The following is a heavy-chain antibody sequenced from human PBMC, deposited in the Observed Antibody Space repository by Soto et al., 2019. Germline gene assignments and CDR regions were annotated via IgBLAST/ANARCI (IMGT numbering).Heavy chain of an antibody. CDR3: TTGASYYYDSSGYHY. CDR2: IKSKTDGGTT. V-gene: IGHV3-15*07. D-gene: IGHD3-22*01. Sequence: EVQLVESGGGLVKPGGSLRLSCAASGFTFSNAWMNWVRQAPGKGLEWVGRIKSKTDGGTTDYAAPVKGRFTISRDDSKNTLYLQMNSLKTEDAAVYYCTTGASYYYDSSGYHYWGQGTLVTVSS. CDR1: GFTFSNAW. J-gene: IGHJ4*02.